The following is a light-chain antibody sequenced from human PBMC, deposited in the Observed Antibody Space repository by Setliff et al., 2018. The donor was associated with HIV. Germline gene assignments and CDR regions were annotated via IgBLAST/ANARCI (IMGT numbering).Light chain of an antibody. V-gene: IGLV2-14*03. Sequence: QSALTQPASVSGSPGQSITISCTGTSSDVGVYNYVSWYQQHPGKAPKLMISDVSNRPSGVSNRFSGSKSGNAASLTISGLQAEDEADYYCCSYAGSSTFPYVFGTGTKVTVL. CDR2: DVS. J-gene: IGLJ1*01. CDR3: CSYAGSSTFPYV. CDR1: SSDVGVYNY.